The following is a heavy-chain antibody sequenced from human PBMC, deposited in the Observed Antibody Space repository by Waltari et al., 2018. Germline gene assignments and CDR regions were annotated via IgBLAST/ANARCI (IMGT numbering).Heavy chain of an antibody. D-gene: IGHD3-22*01. V-gene: IGHV3-30-3*01. CDR1: GLTLRSYA. CDR2: ISYDGSNK. CDR3: ARVVYYDSSGYYDY. J-gene: IGHJ4*02. Sequence: QVQLVESGGGVVRPGRSLRICCAASGLTLRSYAMHWVRQAPGKGLEWVAVISYDGSNKYYADSVKGRFTISIDNSKNTLYLQMNSLRAEDTAVYYCARVVYYDSSGYYDYWGQGTLVTVSS.